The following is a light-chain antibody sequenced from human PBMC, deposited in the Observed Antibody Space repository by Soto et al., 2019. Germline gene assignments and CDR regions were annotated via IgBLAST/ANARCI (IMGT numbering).Light chain of an antibody. CDR3: MQHLQTPRT. CDR2: LAS. CDR1: QSLLHKNGKNY. Sequence: DIVMTQSPLSLPVTPGEAASISCRSSQSLLHKNGKNYFNWYVQKPGQSPQLLIHLASKRASGVHDRFSGSESGTYFTLRISRVEAEDAGVYYCMQHLQTPRTFGPGTKVDIK. V-gene: IGKV2-28*01. J-gene: IGKJ1*01.